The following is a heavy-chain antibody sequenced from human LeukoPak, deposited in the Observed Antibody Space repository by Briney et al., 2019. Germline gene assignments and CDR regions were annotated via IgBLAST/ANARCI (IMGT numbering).Heavy chain of an antibody. CDR3: ARVVVAAGSNWFDS. CDR2: IYYTGST. Sequence: PSQTLSLTCTVSGGSISSGDYYWSWIRQLPGKGLEWIGYIYYTGSTNYNPSLKSRVTISVDTSKNQLSLNLRYVSAADTAVYYCARVVVAAGSNWFDSWGQGTLVTVSS. V-gene: IGHV4-30-4*01. CDR1: GGSISSGDYY. J-gene: IGHJ5*01. D-gene: IGHD2-15*01.